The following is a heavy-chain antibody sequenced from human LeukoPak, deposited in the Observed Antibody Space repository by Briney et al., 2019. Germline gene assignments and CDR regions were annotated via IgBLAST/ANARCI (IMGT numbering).Heavy chain of an antibody. CDR2: MNPNSGNT. J-gene: IGHJ4*02. V-gene: IGHV1-8*02. CDR1: GYTFTGYY. CDR3: ARGLAAGRSGSGY. D-gene: IGHD6-13*01. Sequence: ASVKVSCKASGYTFTGYYMHWVRQAPGQGLEWMGWMNPNSGNTGYAQKFQGRVTMTRNTSISTAYMELSSLRSEDTAVYYCARGLAAGRSGSGYWGQGTLVTVSS.